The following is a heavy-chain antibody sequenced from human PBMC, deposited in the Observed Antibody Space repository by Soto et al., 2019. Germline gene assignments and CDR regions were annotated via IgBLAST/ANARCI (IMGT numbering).Heavy chain of an antibody. CDR3: AKRTSGWLYDS. CDR2: ISYDGSNK. CDR1: GFTFSSYG. V-gene: IGHV3-30*18. Sequence: PGGSLRLSCAASGFTFSSYGMHWVRQAPGKGLEWVAAISYDGSNKYYADSVKGRFTISRDNSNSTLYMQMNGLRAEDTAVYYCAKRTSGWLYDSWGQGALVTVSS. D-gene: IGHD6-19*01. J-gene: IGHJ4*02.